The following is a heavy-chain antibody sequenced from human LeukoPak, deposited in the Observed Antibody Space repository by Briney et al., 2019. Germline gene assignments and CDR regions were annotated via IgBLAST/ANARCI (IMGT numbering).Heavy chain of an antibody. J-gene: IGHJ6*02. CDR1: GITLSNYG. CDR3: AKARWSVRHLYSNGSYTVDV. Sequence: GSLRLSCAVSGITLSNYGMSWVRQAPGKGLEWVAVISYDGSNKYYADSVKGRFTISRDNSKNTLYLQMNSLRAEDTAVYSCAKARWSVRHLYSNGSYTVDVWGQGTTVTVSS. V-gene: IGHV3-30*18. D-gene: IGHD6-19*01. CDR2: ISYDGSNK.